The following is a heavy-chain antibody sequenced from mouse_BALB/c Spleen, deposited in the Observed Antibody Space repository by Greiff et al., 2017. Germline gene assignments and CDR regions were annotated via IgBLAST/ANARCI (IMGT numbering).Heavy chain of an antibody. CDR3: ARSGGTVVEGDYFDY. Sequence: VQLQQSGAELARPGASVKLSCKASGYTFTSYWMQWVKQRPGQGLEWIGAIYPGDGDTRYTQKFKGKATLTADKSSSTAYMQLSSLASEDSAVYDCARSGGTVVEGDYFDYWGQGTTLTVSS. D-gene: IGHD1-1*01. CDR1: GYTFTSYW. V-gene: IGHV1-87*01. CDR2: IYPGDGDT. J-gene: IGHJ2*01.